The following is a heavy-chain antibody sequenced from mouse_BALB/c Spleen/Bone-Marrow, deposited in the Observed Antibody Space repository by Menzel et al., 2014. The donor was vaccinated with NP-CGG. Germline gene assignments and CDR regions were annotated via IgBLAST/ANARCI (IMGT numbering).Heavy chain of an antibody. V-gene: IGHV2-9-2*01. CDR2: IWTGGGT. J-gene: IGHJ3*01. Sequence: ESGPGLVAPSRSLSITCTVSGFSLTFYDISWIRQPPGKGLEWLGVIWTGGGTNYNSAFMSRLSISKGNSKSQIVLKMHTLQTDDPAIYYCGRTTRGRDWFAYWGQGTPVTVSA. CDR1: GFSLTFYD. CDR3: GRTTRGRDWFAY.